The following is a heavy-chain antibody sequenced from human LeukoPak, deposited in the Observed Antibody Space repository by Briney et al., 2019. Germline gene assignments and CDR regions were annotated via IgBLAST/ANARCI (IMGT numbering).Heavy chain of an antibody. J-gene: IGHJ4*02. CDR3: AKPVLGTFGVVITLYYFDY. V-gene: IGHV3-15*01. D-gene: IGHD3-3*01. CDR2: IQRKIDGETT. CDR1: GFTFSNAW. Sequence: PGGSLRLSCAASGFTFSNAWMNWVRQAPGKGLEWVGRIQRKIDGETTNYAAPVKGRFTISRDDSKNTLYLQMNSLRAEDTAVYYCAKPVLGTFGVVITLYYFDYWGQGTLVTVSS.